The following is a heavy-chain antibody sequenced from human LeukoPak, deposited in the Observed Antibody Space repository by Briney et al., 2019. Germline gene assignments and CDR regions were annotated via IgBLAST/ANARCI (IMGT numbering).Heavy chain of an antibody. J-gene: IGHJ6*03. Sequence: PGGSLRLSCVASGFTFRNYGMSWVRQAPGKGLEWVSAISGSGGSTYYADSVKGRFTISRDNSKNTVYLQMNSLRAEDTAVYYCAKHDSSGYASFFYYYYYMDVWGKGTTVTVSS. CDR2: ISGSGGST. CDR1: GFTFRNYG. V-gene: IGHV3-23*01. CDR3: AKHDSSGYASFFYYYYYMDV. D-gene: IGHD3-22*01.